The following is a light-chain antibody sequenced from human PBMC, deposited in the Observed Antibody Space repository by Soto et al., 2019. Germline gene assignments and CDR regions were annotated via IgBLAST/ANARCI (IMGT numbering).Light chain of an antibody. CDR1: QHIATW. Sequence: DIKMTQSPSVVSASVGDRVSITCRASQHIATWLTWYQKKPGRAPELLIYAATILQSGVPSRFSGSGFGTEFILPTSSRQPKDFATYYCNQSSSFPPWTFGKGTTLEI. J-gene: IGKJ1*01. V-gene: IGKV1-12*01. CDR3: NQSSSFPPWT. CDR2: AAT.